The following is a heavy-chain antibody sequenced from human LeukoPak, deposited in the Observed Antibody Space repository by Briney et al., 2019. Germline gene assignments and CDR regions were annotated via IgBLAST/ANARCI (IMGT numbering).Heavy chain of an antibody. D-gene: IGHD3-3*01. CDR1: GGSFSGYY. Sequence: ASETLSLTCAVYGGSFSGYYWSWIRQPPGKGLEWIGEINHSGSTNYNPSLKSRVTISVDTSKNQFSLKLSSVTAADTAVYYCARGQVELRFLEWLPASNWFDPWGQGTLVTVSS. J-gene: IGHJ5*02. CDR2: INHSGST. V-gene: IGHV4-34*01. CDR3: ARGQVELRFLEWLPASNWFDP.